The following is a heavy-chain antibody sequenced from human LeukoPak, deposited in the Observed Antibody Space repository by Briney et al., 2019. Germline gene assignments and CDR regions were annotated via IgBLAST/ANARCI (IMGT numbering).Heavy chain of an antibody. V-gene: IGHV4-31*01. Sequence: PSQTLSLTCTVSGGSISSVGYYWSWIRQHPGKGLEWIGYIYYSGSTYYNPSLNSPVTISLDTSKNQSSLKLSSLTATDTAVYYCARMAYVSGFDYRGEGTLVTVSS. CDR1: GGSISSVGYY. CDR2: IYYSGST. CDR3: ARMAYVSGFDY. D-gene: IGHD2-21*01. J-gene: IGHJ4*02.